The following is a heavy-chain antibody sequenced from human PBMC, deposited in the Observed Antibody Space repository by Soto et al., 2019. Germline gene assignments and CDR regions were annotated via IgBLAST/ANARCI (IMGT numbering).Heavy chain of an antibody. CDR3: ATGVIWIVYFPVDS. CDR2: FIPVYRTL. Sequence: QVQLVQSGAEVKKPGSSVKVSCKASGGSFGKSAINWVRQTPGQGLEWLGGFIPVYRTLNYAQKFQGRVTITADESTGTSYMTLSSLASADTAVYYCATGVIWIVYFPVDSLGQGTLVTVSS. V-gene: IGHV1-69*01. J-gene: IGHJ4*02. D-gene: IGHD3-3*01. CDR1: GGSFGKSA.